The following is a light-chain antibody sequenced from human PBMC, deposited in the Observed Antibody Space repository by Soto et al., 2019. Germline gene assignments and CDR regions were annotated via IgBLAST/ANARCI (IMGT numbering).Light chain of an antibody. CDR3: HQSYSTPRT. V-gene: IGKV1-39*01. CDR2: AAS. Sequence: DIQMAQSPSSLSASVGDRVTITCRASQTIASYLNWYQQKPGKAPKLLIYAASSLHSGVPSRFSGSGSGTDFILTISSLQPEDFVTYYCHQSYSTPRTFGQGTKVEIK. J-gene: IGKJ1*01. CDR1: QTIASY.